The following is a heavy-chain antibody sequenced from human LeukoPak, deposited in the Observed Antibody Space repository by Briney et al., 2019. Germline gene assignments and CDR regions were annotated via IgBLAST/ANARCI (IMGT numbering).Heavy chain of an antibody. D-gene: IGHD3-10*01. J-gene: IGHJ4*02. CDR1: GGTFSSYA. CDR2: IIPIFGTA. CDR3: ARGQWFGELSYFDY. V-gene: IGHV1-69*05. Sequence: SVKVSCKASGGTFSSYAISWVRQAPGQGLEWMGRIIPIFGTANYAQRFQGRVTITTDESTSTAYMELSSLRSEDTAVYYCARGQWFGELSYFDYWGQGTLVTVSS.